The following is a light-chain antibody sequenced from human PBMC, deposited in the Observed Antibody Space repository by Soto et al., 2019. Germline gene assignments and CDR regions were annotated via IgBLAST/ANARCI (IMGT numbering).Light chain of an antibody. CDR2: GAS. CDR1: QSVSSHN. CDR3: QQYGRSSWT. V-gene: IGKV3-20*01. Sequence: IVCTQTPYTLALSPVERAPLSCRASQSVSSHNLAWYQQRPGQAPRVVIYGASTRATGIPERFSGSGSGTDFTLTISRLEPEDFAVYYCQQYGRSSWTFGQGTNVDIK. J-gene: IGKJ1*01.